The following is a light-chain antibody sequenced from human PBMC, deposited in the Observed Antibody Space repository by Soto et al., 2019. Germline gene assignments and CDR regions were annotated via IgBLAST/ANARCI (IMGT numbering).Light chain of an antibody. V-gene: IGKV1-5*03. J-gene: IGKJ4*02. Sequence: IPMSPSLSTRSASVGDRVTIICRASQSISSWLAWYQQKPGKAPKLLIYTASSLESGVPSRFSGSGSGTEFTLTISSLQPDDFATYYCQQHNSYPRTFGGGTKVDI. CDR3: QQHNSYPRT. CDR2: TAS. CDR1: QSISSW.